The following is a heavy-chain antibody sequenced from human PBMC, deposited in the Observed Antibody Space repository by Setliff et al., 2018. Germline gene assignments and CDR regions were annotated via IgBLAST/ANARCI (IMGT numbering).Heavy chain of an antibody. CDR3: ARMSGFQYMDV. CDR1: GDSISSGNW. D-gene: IGHD3-3*01. V-gene: IGHV4-4*02. Sequence: SETLSLTCAVSGDSISSGNWWSWVRQPPEKGLEWIGEINHSGNTNYNPSLKGRATLSMDASKRQFSLKLTSVTAADTAVYYCARMSGFQYMDVWGKGTTVTVSS. J-gene: IGHJ6*03. CDR2: INHSGNT.